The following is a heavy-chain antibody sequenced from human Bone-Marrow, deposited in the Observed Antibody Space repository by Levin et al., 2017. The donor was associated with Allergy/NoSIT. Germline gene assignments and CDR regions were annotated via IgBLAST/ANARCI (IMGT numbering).Heavy chain of an antibody. V-gene: IGHV3-20*01. CDR2: INWNGGST. CDR3: ARDRSGNYYDSSVYGPFDP. J-gene: IGHJ5*02. Sequence: GGSLRLSCAASGFTFDDYGMSWVRQAPGKGLEWVSGINWNGGSTGYADSVKGRFTISRDNAKNSLYLQMNSLRAEDTALYHCARDRSGNYYDSSVYGPFDPWGQGTLVTVSS. D-gene: IGHD3-22*01. CDR1: GFTFDDYG.